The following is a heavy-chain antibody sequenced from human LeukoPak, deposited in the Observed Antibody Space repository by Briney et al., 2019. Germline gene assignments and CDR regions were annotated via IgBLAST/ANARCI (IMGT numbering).Heavy chain of an antibody. CDR2: INHSGST. V-gene: IGHV4-34*01. J-gene: IGHJ1*01. CDR3: ARVGLDHCDSSPPKYFQH. D-gene: IGHD3-22*01. CDR1: GGSFSGYY. Sequence: PSETLSLTCAVYGGSFSGYYWSWIRQPPGKGLEWIGEINHSGSTNYNPSLKSRVTISVDTSKSQFSLKLSSVTAADTAVYYCARVGLDHCDSSPPKYFQHWGQGILVTVSS.